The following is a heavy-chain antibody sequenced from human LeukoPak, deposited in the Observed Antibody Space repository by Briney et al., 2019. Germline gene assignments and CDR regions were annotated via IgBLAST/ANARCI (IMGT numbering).Heavy chain of an antibody. J-gene: IGHJ2*01. V-gene: IGHV4-34*01. D-gene: IGHD2-8*01. CDR1: GGSFSGYY. CDR2: INHSGRT. CDR3: ARGFWDCSNGACRYWYFDL. Sequence: PSETLSLTCAVYGGSFSGYYWSWIRHPPGQELEWIGEINHSGRTKYNPSLNTPVTFSVDTSKTQFSPNLRCIISADTAVYYCARGFWDCSNGACRYWYFDLWGGGTLVTVSS.